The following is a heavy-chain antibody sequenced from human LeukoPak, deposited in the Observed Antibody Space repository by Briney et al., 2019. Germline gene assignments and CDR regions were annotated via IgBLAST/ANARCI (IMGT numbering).Heavy chain of an antibody. CDR2: INTDGSTT. Sequence: GGSLRLSCAASGFTFSNYWMHWVRQAPGKGLVWVSRINTDGSTTSYVDSVKGRFTISRDNTKNTLYLHMNSLRAEDTAVYYCARLPVGSYSSDYWGQGTLVAVSS. CDR3: ARLPVGSYSSDY. V-gene: IGHV3-74*01. D-gene: IGHD1-26*01. CDR1: GFTFSNYW. J-gene: IGHJ4*02.